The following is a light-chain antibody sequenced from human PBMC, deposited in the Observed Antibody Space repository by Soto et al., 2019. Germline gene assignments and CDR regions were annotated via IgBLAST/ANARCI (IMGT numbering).Light chain of an antibody. J-gene: IGLJ1*01. CDR1: SGDVGGYDY. Sequence: ALTQPASVSGSPGQSIAISCIGTSGDVGGYDYVSWYQQHPDKAPKLMIYEVTKRPSWVSNRFSGSKSGNTASLTISGLQPEDEADYYCSSHTSGSTRVFGSGTKVTVL. CDR2: EVT. CDR3: SSHTSGSTRV. V-gene: IGLV2-14*01.